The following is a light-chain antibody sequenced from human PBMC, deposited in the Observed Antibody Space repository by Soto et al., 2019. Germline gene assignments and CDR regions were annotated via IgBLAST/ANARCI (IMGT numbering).Light chain of an antibody. CDR1: QSVSIN. CDR3: QQYDNWPPYT. Sequence: EIVMTQSPATLSVSPGERATLSCRASQSVSINLAWYQQKPDQAPRLLIYAASTRASGVPARFSASGSGTDFTLTISSLQSEDFAIYYCQQYDNWPPYTFGQGTKLDIK. J-gene: IGKJ2*01. CDR2: AAS. V-gene: IGKV3-15*01.